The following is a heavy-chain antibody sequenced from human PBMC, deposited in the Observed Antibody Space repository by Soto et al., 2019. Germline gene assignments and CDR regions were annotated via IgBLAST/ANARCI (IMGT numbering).Heavy chain of an antibody. J-gene: IGHJ4*02. D-gene: IGHD6-13*01. Sequence: GASLRLSCAASGLTFSGSAMHWVRQASGKGLEWVGRIRSKANSYATAYAASVKGRFTISRDDSKNTAYLQMNSLKTEDTAVYYCTIAAAEKKEDYWGQGTLVTVSS. CDR3: TIAAAEKKEDY. CDR1: GLTFSGSA. CDR2: IRSKANSYAT. V-gene: IGHV3-73*01.